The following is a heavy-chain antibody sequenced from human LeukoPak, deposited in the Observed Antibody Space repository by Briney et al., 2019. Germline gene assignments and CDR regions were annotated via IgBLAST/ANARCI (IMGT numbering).Heavy chain of an antibody. CDR1: GGSRNSYY. J-gene: IGHJ3*02. CDR3: ARDRRDSSKPKDAFDI. V-gene: IGHV4-59*01. D-gene: IGHD4-11*01. CDR2: IYYSGST. Sequence: SETLSLTRSVSGGSRNSYYWSWIRQPPGKGLEWIGYIYYSGSTNYNPSLESRVTISVDASKKQLSLKLSSVTAADTAIYYCARDRRDSSKPKDAFDIWGQGTMVTVSS.